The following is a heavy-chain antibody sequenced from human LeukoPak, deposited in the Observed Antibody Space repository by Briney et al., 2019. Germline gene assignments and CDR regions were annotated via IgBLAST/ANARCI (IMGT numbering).Heavy chain of an antibody. CDR2: IYHSGST. V-gene: IGHV4-38-2*02. Sequence: SETLSLTCTVSGYSISSGYYWGWIRQPPGKGLEWIGSIYHSGSTYYNPSLKSRVTISVDTSKNQFSLKLSSVTAADTAVYYCARHGYSGYSDAFDIWGQGTMVTVSS. D-gene: IGHD5-12*01. CDR1: GYSISSGYY. CDR3: ARHGYSGYSDAFDI. J-gene: IGHJ3*02.